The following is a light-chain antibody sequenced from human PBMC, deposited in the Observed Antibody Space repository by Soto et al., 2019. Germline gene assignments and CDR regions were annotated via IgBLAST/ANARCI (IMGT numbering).Light chain of an antibody. CDR2: AAS. CDR3: QQCYRWPLT. J-gene: IGKJ5*01. V-gene: IGKV3-15*01. Sequence: MTQSPATLSASLGEGATLSCRASQSVSGYLAWYQQKPGHAPRLLIYAASTMDGGVPARFSGSGSGTQFTLTISSLQSEDFAIYFCQQCYRWPLTFGQGTKLETK. CDR1: QSVSGY.